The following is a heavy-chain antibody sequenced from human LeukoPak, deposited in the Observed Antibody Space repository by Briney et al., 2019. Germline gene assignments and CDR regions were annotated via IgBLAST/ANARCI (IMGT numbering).Heavy chain of an antibody. Sequence: GSLRLSCAASGFTFSSYSMNWVRQAPGKGLEWVSSISSSSSYIYYADSVKGRFTISRDNAKNSLYLQMNSLRAEDTAVYYCARDLVGYCSGGSCYSHYYYYYGMDVWGQGTTVTVSS. V-gene: IGHV3-21*01. D-gene: IGHD2-15*01. CDR2: ISSSSSYI. CDR1: GFTFSSYS. CDR3: ARDLVGYCSGGSCYSHYYYYYGMDV. J-gene: IGHJ6*02.